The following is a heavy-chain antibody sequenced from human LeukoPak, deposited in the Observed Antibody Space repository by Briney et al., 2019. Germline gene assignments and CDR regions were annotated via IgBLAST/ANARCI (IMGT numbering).Heavy chain of an antibody. V-gene: IGHV1-2*02. CDR1: GYTFTAYY. D-gene: IGHD6-19*01. Sequence: ASMKVSCKASGYTFTAYYIHWVRQAPGQGLEWMGWIDPNSGGTNFAQKSQGRVTMTRDTSITTAYVELSSLKSDDTAVYYCARGDIQWDYWGQGTQVTVSS. J-gene: IGHJ4*02. CDR2: IDPNSGGT. CDR3: ARGDIQWDY.